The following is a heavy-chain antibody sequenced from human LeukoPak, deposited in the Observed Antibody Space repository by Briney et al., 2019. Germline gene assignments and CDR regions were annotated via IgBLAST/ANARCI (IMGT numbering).Heavy chain of an antibody. D-gene: IGHD6-13*01. Sequence: SETLSLTCTVSGGSISSYYWSWIRQPPGKGLEWIGYIYYSGSTNYNPSLKSRVAISVDTSKNQFSLKLSSVTAADTAVYYYARVSSSSYIDYWGQGTLVTVSS. V-gene: IGHV4-59*01. CDR1: GGSISSYY. CDR3: ARVSSSSYIDY. J-gene: IGHJ4*02. CDR2: IYYSGST.